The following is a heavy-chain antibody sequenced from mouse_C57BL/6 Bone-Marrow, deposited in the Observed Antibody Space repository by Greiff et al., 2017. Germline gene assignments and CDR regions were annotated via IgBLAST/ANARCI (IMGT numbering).Heavy chain of an antibody. CDR2: IYPRSGNT. D-gene: IGHD1-1*01. Sequence: VQLQQSGAELARPGASVKLSCKASGYTFTSYGISWVKQRTGQGLEWIGEIYPRSGNTYYNEKFKGKATLTADKSSSTAYMELRSLTSEDSAVYFCARGNYYGSSSHYYAMDYWGQGTSVTVSS. CDR3: ARGNYYGSSSHYYAMDY. J-gene: IGHJ4*01. CDR1: GYTFTSYG. V-gene: IGHV1-81*01.